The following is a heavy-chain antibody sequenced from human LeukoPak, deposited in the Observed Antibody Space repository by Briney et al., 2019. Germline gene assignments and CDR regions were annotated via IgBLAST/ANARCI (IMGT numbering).Heavy chain of an antibody. CDR2: IKSKTDGGTT. CDR1: GFTFSNAW. V-gene: IGHV3-15*01. CDR3: TTIAAAGYTDY. Sequence: PGGSLRLSCAASGFTFSNAWMSWVRQAPGKGLEWVGRIKSKTDGGTTDYAAPAKGRFTISRDDSKNTLYLQMNSLNTEDTAVYYCTTIAAAGYTDYWGQGTLVTVSS. J-gene: IGHJ4*02. D-gene: IGHD6-13*01.